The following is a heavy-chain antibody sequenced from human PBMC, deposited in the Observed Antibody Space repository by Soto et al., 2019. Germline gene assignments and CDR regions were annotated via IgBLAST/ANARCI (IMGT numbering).Heavy chain of an antibody. J-gene: IGHJ4*02. CDR2: IYHSGST. CDR3: ARGQVVAAQH. Sequence: QLQLQESGSGLVKPSQTLSLTCAVSGGSISSGGYSWSWIRQPPGKGLEFIGYIYHSGSTYYNPSLXRXAXIPXDRSKNQFSLKLSSVTAADTAVYYCARGQVVAAQHWGQGTLVTVSS. D-gene: IGHD2-15*01. V-gene: IGHV4-30-2*01. CDR1: GGSISSGGYS.